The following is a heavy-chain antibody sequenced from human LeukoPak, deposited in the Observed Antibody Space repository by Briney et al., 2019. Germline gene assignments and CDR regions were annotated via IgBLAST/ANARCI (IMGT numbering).Heavy chain of an antibody. D-gene: IGHD4-23*01. CDR3: ARREPHGDYGGKIRYYYYMDV. V-gene: IGHV4-34*01. J-gene: IGHJ6*03. CDR2: INHSGNT. Sequence: KPSETLSLTCAVYRGSFSGYHWSWIRQPPGKGLEWIGEINHSGNTNSNPSLKSRVTMSVDTSKNQFSLKLSSLTAADTAMYYCARREPHGDYGGKIRYYYYMDVWGKGTTITISS. CDR1: RGSFSGYH.